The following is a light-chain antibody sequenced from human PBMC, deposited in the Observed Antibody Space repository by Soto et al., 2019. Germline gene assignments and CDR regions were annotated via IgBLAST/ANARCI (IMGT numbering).Light chain of an antibody. CDR1: QSVSSY. Sequence: EIVLTQSPATLSLSPGERATLSCRASQSVSSYLAWYQQKPGQAPRLLLYDASNRATSIPARFSGSGSGTDFTLTIISLEPEDFAVYYWQQRSNWPPITFGQGTRLEIK. J-gene: IGKJ5*01. CDR2: DAS. CDR3: QQRSNWPPIT. V-gene: IGKV3-11*01.